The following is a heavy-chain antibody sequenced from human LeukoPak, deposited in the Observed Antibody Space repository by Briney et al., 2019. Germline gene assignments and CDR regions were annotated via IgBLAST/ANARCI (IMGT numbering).Heavy chain of an antibody. CDR2: IWYDGSNK. CDR3: AARSYYDSSGYES. J-gene: IGHJ5*02. Sequence: PGRSLRLSCAASGFTFSSYGMHWVRQAPGKGLEWVAVIWYDGSNKYYADSVKGRFTISRDNSKNTLYLQMNSLRAEDTAVYYCAARSYYDSSGYESWGQGTLVTVSS. V-gene: IGHV3-33*01. D-gene: IGHD3-22*01. CDR1: GFTFSSYG.